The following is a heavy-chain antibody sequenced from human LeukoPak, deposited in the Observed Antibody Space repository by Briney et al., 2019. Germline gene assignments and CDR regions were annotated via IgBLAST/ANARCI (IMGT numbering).Heavy chain of an antibody. Sequence: GGSLRLSCAASGFTFYDYDMSWVRQAPGKGLEWVSGINWNGGSTGYADSVKGRFTISRDNARNSLYLQMNSLRADDTAVYYCARDDALVATGSFDYWGQGTLVTVSS. CDR2: INWNGGST. D-gene: IGHD5-12*01. CDR1: GFTFYDYD. V-gene: IGHV3-20*04. J-gene: IGHJ4*02. CDR3: ARDDALVATGSFDY.